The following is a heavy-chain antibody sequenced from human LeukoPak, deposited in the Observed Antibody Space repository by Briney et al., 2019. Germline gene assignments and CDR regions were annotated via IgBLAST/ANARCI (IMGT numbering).Heavy chain of an antibody. D-gene: IGHD6-6*01. CDR1: GGSISSYY. J-gene: IGHJ5*02. V-gene: IGHV4-59*01. CDR2: IYYSGST. CDR3: ARTPPTPLVAARTGSWFDP. Sequence: SETLSLTCTVSGGSISSYYWSWIRQPPGKGLEWIGYIYYSGSTNYNPSLKSRVTISVDTSKNQFSLKLSSVTAADTAVYYCARTPPTPLVAARTGSWFDPWGQGTLVTVSS.